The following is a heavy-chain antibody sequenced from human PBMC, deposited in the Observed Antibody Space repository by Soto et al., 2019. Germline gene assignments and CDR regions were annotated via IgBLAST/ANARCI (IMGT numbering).Heavy chain of an antibody. V-gene: IGHV4-31*03. D-gene: IGHD2-8*01. CDR2: IYYSGST. Sequence: PXETLSLTCTVSGGSISSGGYYWSWIRQHPGKGLEWIGYIYYSGSTYYNPSLKSRVTISVDTSKNQFSLKLSSVTAADTAVYYCAGGVLSNAFDIWGQGTMVTVS. J-gene: IGHJ3*02. CDR3: AGGVLSNAFDI. CDR1: GGSISSGGYY.